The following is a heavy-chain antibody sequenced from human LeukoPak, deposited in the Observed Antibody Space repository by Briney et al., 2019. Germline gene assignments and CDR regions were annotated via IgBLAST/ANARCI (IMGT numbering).Heavy chain of an antibody. D-gene: IGHD5-18*01. CDR2: MNPNSGNT. CDR1: GYTFTSYD. J-gene: IGHJ4*02. CDR3: AMASIQLWPDY. Sequence: ASVKVSCXASGYTFTSYDINWVRQATGQGLEWMGWMNPNSGNTGYAQKFQGRVTITRNTSISTAYMELSSLRSEDTAVYYCAMASIQLWPDYWGQGTLVTASS. V-gene: IGHV1-8*01.